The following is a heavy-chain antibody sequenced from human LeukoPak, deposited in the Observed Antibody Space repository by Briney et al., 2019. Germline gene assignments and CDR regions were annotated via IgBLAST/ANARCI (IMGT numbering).Heavy chain of an antibody. Sequence: PSETLSLTCTVSGGSISSGGYYWSWIRQPPGKGLESIGYVDDSGSTNYNPSLKSRVTISVDTSKNQFSLTLRSVTAADTAVYYCARQQGVWLSFDYWGRGTLVAVSS. CDR1: GGSISSGGYY. D-gene: IGHD5/OR15-5a*01. CDR3: ARQQGVWLSFDY. J-gene: IGHJ4*02. CDR2: VDDSGST. V-gene: IGHV4-61*08.